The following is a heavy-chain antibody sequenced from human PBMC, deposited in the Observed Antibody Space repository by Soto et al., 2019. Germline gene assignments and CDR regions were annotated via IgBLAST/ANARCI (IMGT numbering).Heavy chain of an antibody. J-gene: IGHJ6*02. CDR1: GGSFSGYY. CDR2: INHSGST. V-gene: IGHV4-34*01. D-gene: IGHD2-2*01. Sequence: SETLSLTCAVYGGSFSGYYWSWIRQPPGKGLEWIGEINHSGSTNYNPSLKSRVTISVDTSKNQFSLKLSSVTAADTAVYYCARGQLLPYYYYYGMDVWGQGTTVTVSS. CDR3: ARGQLLPYYYYYGMDV.